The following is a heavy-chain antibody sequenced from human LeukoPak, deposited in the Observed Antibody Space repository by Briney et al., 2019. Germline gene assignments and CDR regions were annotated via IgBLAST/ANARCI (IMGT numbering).Heavy chain of an antibody. CDR2: ISYDGSNK. CDR3: ARGRRGSSSWFGAFDI. V-gene: IGHV3-30-3*01. J-gene: IGHJ3*02. Sequence: PGGSLRLSCAASGFTFSSYAMHWVRQAPGKGLEWVAVISYDGSNKYYADSVKGRFTISRDNSKNTLYLQMNSLRAEDTAVYYCARGRRGSSSWFGAFDIWGQGTMVTVSS. CDR1: GFTFSSYA. D-gene: IGHD6-13*01.